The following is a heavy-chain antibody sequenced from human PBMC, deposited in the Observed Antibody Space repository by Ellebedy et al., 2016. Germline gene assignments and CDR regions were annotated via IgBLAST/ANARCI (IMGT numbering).Heavy chain of an antibody. CDR1: GYSFTSYW. CDR3: ASTSSSWYADAFDI. V-gene: IGHV5-10-1*01. J-gene: IGHJ3*02. Sequence: GESLKISXKGSGYSFTSYWISWVRQMPGKGLEWMGRIDPSDSYTNYSPSFQGHVTISADKSISTAYLQWSSLKASDTAMYYCASTSSSWYADAFDIWGQGTMVTVSS. D-gene: IGHD6-13*01. CDR2: IDPSDSYT.